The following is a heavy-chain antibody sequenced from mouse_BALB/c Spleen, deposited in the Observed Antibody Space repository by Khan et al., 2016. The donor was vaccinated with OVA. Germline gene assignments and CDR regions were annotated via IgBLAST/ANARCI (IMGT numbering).Heavy chain of an antibody. Sequence: EVELVESGGGLVQPGGSRKLSCAASGFTFSRFGMHWVRQAPKKGLEWVAYISSGSSTIYYVDTVKGRFTISRDNPKNTLFLQMTSLRSEDTAMYYCARSGGNFHWYFDVWGAGTSVTGSS. CDR2: ISSGSSTI. J-gene: IGHJ1*01. CDR3: ARSGGNFHWYFDV. D-gene: IGHD2-1*01. CDR1: GFTFSRFG. V-gene: IGHV5-17*02.